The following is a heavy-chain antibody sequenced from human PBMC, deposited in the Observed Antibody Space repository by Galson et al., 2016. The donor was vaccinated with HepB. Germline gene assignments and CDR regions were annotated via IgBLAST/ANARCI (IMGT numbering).Heavy chain of an antibody. CDR3: ASVPISGTTFDD. D-gene: IGHD1-14*01. CDR2: IYHNGTT. V-gene: IGHV4-30-2*01. J-gene: IGHJ1*01. Sequence: TLSLTCAVSGGSIVSGDYSWSWIRQRPGKGLEWIGYIYHNGTTFYNPSLRSRVTISMDRPKNQFSLSLTSVTVADTAVYYCASVPISGTTFDDWGPGTLVTVSS. CDR1: GGSIVSGDYS.